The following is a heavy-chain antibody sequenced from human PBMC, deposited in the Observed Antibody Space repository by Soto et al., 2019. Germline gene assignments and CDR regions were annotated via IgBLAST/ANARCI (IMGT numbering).Heavy chain of an antibody. J-gene: IGHJ5*02. CDR2: IYWNDDK. Sequence: SGATLVNPTQTLTLTCTFSGFSLSTSGVGVGWIRQPPGKALEWLALIYWNDDKRYSPSLKSRLTITKDTSKNQVVLTMTNMDPVDTATYYCAHSLVVVAATPGWFDPWGQGTLITVS. D-gene: IGHD2-15*01. CDR3: AHSLVVVAATPGWFDP. V-gene: IGHV2-5*01. CDR1: GFSLSTSGVG.